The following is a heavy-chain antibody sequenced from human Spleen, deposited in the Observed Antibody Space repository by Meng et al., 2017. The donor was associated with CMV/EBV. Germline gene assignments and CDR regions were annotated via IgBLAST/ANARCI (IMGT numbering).Heavy chain of an antibody. V-gene: IGHV3-7*01. D-gene: IGHD2-2*01. CDR1: GFTFTSYW. CDR2: INPDGRDK. J-gene: IGHJ4*02. CDR3: ARDIWGYQMQPDH. Sequence: GESLKISCAASGFTFTSYWMTWVRQAPGKGLEWLANINPDGRDKYFVDSVKGRFTISRDNTKNSVYLQMNSLRAEDTAVYYCARDIWGYQMQPDHWGQGTLVTVSS.